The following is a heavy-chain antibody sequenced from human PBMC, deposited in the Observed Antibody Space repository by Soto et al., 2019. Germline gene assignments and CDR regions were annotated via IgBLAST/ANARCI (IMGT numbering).Heavy chain of an antibody. D-gene: IGHD1-1*01. V-gene: IGHV3-23*01. Sequence: GPLRLSCEASGFTFINYAMSWVRQSPGKGLEWVSSISDTGGDSYYADSMDGRFTVSRDNSKNTLYLQINSLRAEDTAIYYCVRDLYRSATMPCLDHWGQGALVTVS. CDR3: VRDLYRSATMPCLDH. J-gene: IGHJ4*02. CDR1: GFTFINYA. CDR2: ISDTGGDS.